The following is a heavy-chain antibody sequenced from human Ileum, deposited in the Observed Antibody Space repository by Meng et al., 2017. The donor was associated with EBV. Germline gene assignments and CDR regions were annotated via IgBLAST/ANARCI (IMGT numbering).Heavy chain of an antibody. CDR1: GGSFNYYY. Sequence: VRLQDWGTGLLKPSENLALTLPVYGGSFNYYYWTWLRQPPGKGLEWIGEIDQSGYTKFNPSLSSRATISRDTSNNQFSLRLNSVTAADTALYYCARYGRCNGNSFYCFDPWGQGTLVTVSS. CDR3: ARYGRCNGNSFYCFDP. J-gene: IGHJ5*02. D-gene: IGHD4-23*01. V-gene: IGHV4-34*01. CDR2: IDQSGYT.